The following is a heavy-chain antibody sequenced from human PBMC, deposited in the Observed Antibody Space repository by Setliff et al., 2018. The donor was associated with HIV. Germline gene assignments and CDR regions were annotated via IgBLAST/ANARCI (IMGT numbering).Heavy chain of an antibody. D-gene: IGHD2-2*03. CDR3: ARHGYCSGTSCSEYYYYYGMDV. Sequence: GESLKISCKGSGYSFTNYWIGWVRQMPGKGLEWMGIIYPGDSGTRYSPSFQGQVTISADKSISTAYLQWSSLKASDTAMYYCARHGYCSGTSCSEYYYYYGMDVWGQGTTVTV. V-gene: IGHV5-51*01. J-gene: IGHJ6*02. CDR1: GYSFTNYW. CDR2: IYPGDSGT.